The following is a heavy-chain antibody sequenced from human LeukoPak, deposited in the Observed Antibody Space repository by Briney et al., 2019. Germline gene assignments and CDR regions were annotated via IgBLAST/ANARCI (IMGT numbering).Heavy chain of an antibody. J-gene: IGHJ5*02. V-gene: IGHV3-23*01. CDR3: AKVKSGGNSHPSLFDP. Sequence: GGSLRLSCAASGFTFSSYAMSWVRQAPGKGLEWVSAISGSGGSTYYADSVKGRFTISRDNSKNTLYLQMNSLRAEDTAVYYCAKVKSGGNSHPSLFDPSGQGTLVTVSS. CDR1: GFTFSSYA. D-gene: IGHD4-23*01. CDR2: ISGSGGST.